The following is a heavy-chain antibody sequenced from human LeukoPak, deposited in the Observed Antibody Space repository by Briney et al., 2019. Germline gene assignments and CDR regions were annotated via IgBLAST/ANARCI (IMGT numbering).Heavy chain of an antibody. D-gene: IGHD3-22*01. CDR3: ARALYYYDSSGRHAFDI. V-gene: IGHV1-18*01. CDR2: MNPNSGNT. Sequence: GASVKVSCKASGYTFTSYDINWVRQATGQGLEWMGWMNPNSGNTNYAQKLQGRVTMTTDTSTSTAYMELRSLRSDDTAAYYCARALYYYDSSGRHAFDIWGQGTMVTVSS. J-gene: IGHJ3*02. CDR1: GYTFTSYD.